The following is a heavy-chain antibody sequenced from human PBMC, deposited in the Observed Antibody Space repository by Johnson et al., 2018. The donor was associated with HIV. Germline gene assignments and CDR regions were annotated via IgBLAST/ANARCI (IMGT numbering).Heavy chain of an antibody. CDR1: GFTFSSYW. Sequence: VQLVESGGGLVQPGGSLRLSCAASGFTFSSYWMNWVRQAPGKGLEWVANINQDGSEKYYVDSVKGRFTISRDNAKNSLYLQMNSLRAEDTAVYYCASGVTARAPLLIWGQGTMVTVSS. D-gene: IGHD6-6*01. CDR3: ASGVTARAPLLI. CDR2: INQDGSEK. V-gene: IGHV3-7*05. J-gene: IGHJ3*02.